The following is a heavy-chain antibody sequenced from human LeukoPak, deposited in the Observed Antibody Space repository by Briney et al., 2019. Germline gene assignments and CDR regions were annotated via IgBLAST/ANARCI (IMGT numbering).Heavy chain of an antibody. D-gene: IGHD3-10*01. CDR3: ARLGLVRGVITWFDP. CDR2: IYPGDSDT. CDR1: GYSFTSYW. J-gene: IGHJ5*02. Sequence: GEPLKISCKGSGYSFTSYWIGWVRQMPGKGLEWMGIIYPGDSDTRYSPSFQGQVTISADKSISTAYLQWSSLKASDTAMYYCARLGLVRGVITWFDPWGQGTLVTVSS. V-gene: IGHV5-51*01.